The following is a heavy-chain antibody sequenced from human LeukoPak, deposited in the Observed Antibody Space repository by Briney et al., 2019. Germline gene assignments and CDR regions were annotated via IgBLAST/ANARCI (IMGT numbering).Heavy chain of an antibody. CDR1: GFTFGSYW. CDR3: VRGSRGPDT. J-gene: IGHJ5*02. CDR2: INNDGSDT. Sequence: GGSLRLSCAASGFTFGSYWMHRVRQAPGKGLVWVSRINNDGSDTVYADSVNGRFTTSRDNAKNTLYLQMNSLRSEDTAVYYCVRGSRGPDTWGQGTLVTVSS. V-gene: IGHV3-74*01. D-gene: IGHD5-12*01.